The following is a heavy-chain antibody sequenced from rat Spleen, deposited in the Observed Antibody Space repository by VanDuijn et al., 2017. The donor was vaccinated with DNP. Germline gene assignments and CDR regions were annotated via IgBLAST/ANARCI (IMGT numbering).Heavy chain of an antibody. CDR3: AKGPNYGGWSDYFDY. J-gene: IGHJ2*01. D-gene: IGHD1-11*01. CDR1: GFNFNDNW. CDR2: INKESGTI. V-gene: IGHV4-2*01. Sequence: EVKLVESGGGLVQPGRSLKLSCAASGFNFNDNWMGWVRQAPGKGLEWIGEINKESGTILYSPSLKDKFAISRDNAQNTLYLQMSKLISEDTAIYYCAKGPNYGGWSDYFDYWGQGVMVTVSS.